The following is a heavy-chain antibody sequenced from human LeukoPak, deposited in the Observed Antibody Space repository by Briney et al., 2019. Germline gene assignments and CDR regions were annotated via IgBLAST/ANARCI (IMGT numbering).Heavy chain of an antibody. D-gene: IGHD6-13*01. CDR2: INGDGGSR. Sequence: GGSLRLSCAASGFTFSSYGMNWVRQAPGKGLVWVSRINGDGGSRNYADSVKGRFTISRDNAKNTLYLQMSSLRAEDTAVYYCASASSHRTAAGGDYWGQGTLVTVST. CDR1: GFTFSSYG. CDR3: ASASSHRTAAGGDY. V-gene: IGHV3-74*01. J-gene: IGHJ4*02.